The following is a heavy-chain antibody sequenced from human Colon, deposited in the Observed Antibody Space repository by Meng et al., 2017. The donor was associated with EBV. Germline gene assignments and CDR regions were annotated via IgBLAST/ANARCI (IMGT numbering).Heavy chain of an antibody. J-gene: IGHJ5*02. V-gene: IGHV4-30-2*01. CDR3: ARGPYCGGDCYWFDP. D-gene: IGHD2-21*02. CDR2: IYHGGTT. CDR1: GDSISSGDYS. Sequence: ALIQPSQSLSPTCAVSGDSISSGDYSWSWIRQPPGQGLEWIGYIYHGGTTYNTSLKSRVTISVDNSKNQFSLRLTSVTAADTAVYYCARGPYCGGDCYWFDPWGQGTLVTVSS.